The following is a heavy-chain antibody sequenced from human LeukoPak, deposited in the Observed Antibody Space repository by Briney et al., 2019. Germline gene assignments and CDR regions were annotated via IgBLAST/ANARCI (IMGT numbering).Heavy chain of an antibody. D-gene: IGHD3-3*01. J-gene: IGHJ5*02. CDR2: MNPNSGNT. Sequence: ASVKVSCKASGHTFTSYYMHWVRQATGQGLECMGWMNPNSGNTGYAQKFQGRVTITRNTSISTAYMELSSLRSEDTAVYYCARSKARRLRFLEWLPDYNWFDPWGQGTLVTVSS. CDR1: GHTFTSYY. CDR3: ARSKARRLRFLEWLPDYNWFDP. V-gene: IGHV1-8*03.